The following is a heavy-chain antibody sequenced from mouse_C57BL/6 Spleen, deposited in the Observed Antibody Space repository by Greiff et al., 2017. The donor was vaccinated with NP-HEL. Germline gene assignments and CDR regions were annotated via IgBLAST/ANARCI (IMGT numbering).Heavy chain of an antibody. J-gene: IGHJ2*01. Sequence: VQLQQSDAELVKPGASVKISCKVSGYTFTDHTIHWMKQRPEQGLEWIGYIYPRDGSTKYNEKFKGKATLTADKSSSTAYMQRNSLTSEDSAVYFCARRVLITTVVAEYYFDYWGQGTTLTVSS. CDR1: GYTFTDHT. D-gene: IGHD1-1*01. CDR2: IYPRDGST. V-gene: IGHV1-78*01. CDR3: ARRVLITTVVAEYYFDY.